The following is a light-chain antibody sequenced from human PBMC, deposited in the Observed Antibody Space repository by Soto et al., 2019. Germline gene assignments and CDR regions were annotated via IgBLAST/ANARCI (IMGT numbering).Light chain of an antibody. CDR2: GTS. Sequence: EIVLTQSPVTLSLSPGDRATLYCRASQSITTVYLAWYQQKPGQAPRLLIYGTSTRATGIPDRFSGSGSGTDFTLTISRLEPEDFAVYYCQQYSDSPPWTFGQGTKVDIK. V-gene: IGKV3-20*01. CDR3: QQYSDSPPWT. J-gene: IGKJ1*01. CDR1: QSITTVY.